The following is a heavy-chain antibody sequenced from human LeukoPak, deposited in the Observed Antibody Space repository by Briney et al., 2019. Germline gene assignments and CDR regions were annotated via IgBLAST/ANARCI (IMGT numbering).Heavy chain of an antibody. D-gene: IGHD4-17*01. Sequence: AQCLSPAYPVYRGCIRKGMYEGSGGRRPPRKGMEWIGYIYYSGSTYYNPSLNSRLTVSVDTSKNQFSLKLNSVTAADTAVYYCARHLPTTVTRGYSCHPMDVWGKGTTVSVSS. CDR1: RGCIRKGMYE. J-gene: IGHJ6*03. CDR3: ARHLPTTVTRGYSCHPMDV. CDR2: IYYSGST. V-gene: IGHV4-30-4*01.